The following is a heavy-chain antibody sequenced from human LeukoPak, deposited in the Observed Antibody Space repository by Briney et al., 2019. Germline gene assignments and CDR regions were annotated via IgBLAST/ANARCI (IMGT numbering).Heavy chain of an antibody. V-gene: IGHV3-74*01. D-gene: IGHD2-15*01. CDR2: NNGDGSTT. CDR1: GFTFSNHV. CDR3: ARDPRNVGLAP. J-gene: IGHJ5*02. Sequence: GGSLRLSCAASGFTFSNHVMNWVRQAPGKGLMYISRNNGDGSTTNYADVVKGRFTMSRDNVKNTLYLQMNSLRVEDTAVYYCARDPRNVGLAPWGQGTLVTVSS.